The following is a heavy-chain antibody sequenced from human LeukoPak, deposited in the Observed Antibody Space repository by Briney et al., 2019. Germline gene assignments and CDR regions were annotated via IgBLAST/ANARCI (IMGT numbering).Heavy chain of an antibody. CDR3: ARDHYGSGSYIESYYYYYYGMDV. CDR2: ISYDGSNK. V-gene: IGHV3-30-3*01. J-gene: IGHJ6*02. CDR1: GFTFSSYA. Sequence: GRSLGLSCAASGFTFSSYAMHWVRQAPGKGLEWVAVISYDGSNKYYADSVKGRFTISRDNSKNTLYLQMNSLRAEDTAVYYCARDHYGSGSYIESYYYYYYGMDVWGQGTTVTVSS. D-gene: IGHD3-10*01.